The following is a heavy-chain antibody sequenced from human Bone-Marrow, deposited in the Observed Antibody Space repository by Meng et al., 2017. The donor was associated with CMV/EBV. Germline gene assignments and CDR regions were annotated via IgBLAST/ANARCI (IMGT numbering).Heavy chain of an antibody. Sequence: GESLKISCAASGFTFSSSWMHWVCQAPEKGLEWVADIKCDGSEKYYVDSVKGRLTISRDNSKNTLYLQMNSLRAEDTAVYYCARGDYYYYGMDVWGQGTTVTVSS. CDR1: GFTFSSSW. V-gene: IGHV3-52*01. CDR3: ARGDYYYYGMDV. CDR2: IKCDGSEK. J-gene: IGHJ6*02.